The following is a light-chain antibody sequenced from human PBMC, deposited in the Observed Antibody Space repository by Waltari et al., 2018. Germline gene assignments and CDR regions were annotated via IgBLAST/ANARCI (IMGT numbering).Light chain of an antibody. V-gene: IGKV3-20*01. CDR2: GAS. J-gene: IGKJ3*01. Sequence: EIVLTQSPGTLSLSPGERATLSCRASQSLSSSFLAWYQQQPGQAPPLLIYGASTRATGIPDRFSGYGSGTDFTLTISRLEPEDFAVYYCQQYDTSPFTFGPGTRVDIK. CDR3: QQYDTSPFT. CDR1: QSLSSSF.